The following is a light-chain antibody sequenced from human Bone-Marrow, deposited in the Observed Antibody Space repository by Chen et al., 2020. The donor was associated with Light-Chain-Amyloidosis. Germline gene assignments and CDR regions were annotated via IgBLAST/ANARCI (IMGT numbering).Light chain of an antibody. CDR2: EVT. CDR3: CSYAGLYTLV. Sequence: QSALTQPASVSGSPGQSITISCTGTSSDVGNYNLVSWYQQHPVKAPKLIVYEVTKRPSGVSTRFSGSKSGNTASLTISGLQAEDEAHYYCCSYAGLYTLVFGGGTKLSVV. J-gene: IGLJ2*01. V-gene: IGLV2-23*02. CDR1: SSDVGNYNL.